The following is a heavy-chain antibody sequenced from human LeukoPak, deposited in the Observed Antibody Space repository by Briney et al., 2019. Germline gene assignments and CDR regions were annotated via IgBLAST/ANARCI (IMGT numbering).Heavy chain of an antibody. J-gene: IGHJ6*03. V-gene: IGHV1-69*06. CDR2: IIPIFGTA. D-gene: IGHD2-2*01. CDR3: ARGRYCSSTSCYGHYYYMDV. Sequence: GASVKVSCKASGGTFSSYAISWVRQAPGQGLEWMGGIIPIFGTANYAQKFQGRVTITADKSTSTAYMELSSLRSEDTAVYYCARGRYCSSTSCYGHYYYMDVWGKGTTVTISS. CDR1: GGTFSSYA.